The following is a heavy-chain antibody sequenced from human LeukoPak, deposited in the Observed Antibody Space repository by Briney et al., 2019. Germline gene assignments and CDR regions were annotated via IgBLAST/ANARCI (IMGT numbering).Heavy chain of an antibody. CDR2: INLNGGRT. CDR3: AKSPALNDAFDI. V-gene: IGHV3-20*04. J-gene: IGHJ3*02. CDR1: GFTFDDYG. Sequence: GGSLRLSCIAAGFTFDDYGMSWVRQAPGKGLEWVSCINLNGGRTGYADSVEGRFTISRDNAKKSLYLQMNSLRAEDTAVYYCAKSPALNDAFDIWGQGTMVTVSS.